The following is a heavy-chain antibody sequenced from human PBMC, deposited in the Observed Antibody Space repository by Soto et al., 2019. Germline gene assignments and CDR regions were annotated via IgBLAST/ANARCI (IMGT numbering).Heavy chain of an antibody. CDR1: GYTFANYY. V-gene: IGHV1-46*01. D-gene: IGHD3-16*01. J-gene: IGHJ4*02. CDR3: ARDLRGWQFSRLGY. CDR2: INPSGGSA. Sequence: ASVKVSCKTSGYTFANYYMLWVRQAPGQGLEWMGIINPSGGSATYAPKLQGRVTMTRDTSTSTVYMELSSLRSEDTAGYYCARDLRGWQFSRLGYWGKGTQVTV.